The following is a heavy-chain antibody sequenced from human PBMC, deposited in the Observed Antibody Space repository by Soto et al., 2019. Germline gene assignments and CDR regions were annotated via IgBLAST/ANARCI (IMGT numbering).Heavy chain of an antibody. CDR3: AKAKNDYNWDNRPPFDY. V-gene: IGHV3-23*01. Sequence: VQLLESGGGLVQPGGSLRLSCEASGFTLRNYAMTWIRQAPGKGLEWVSLISANDVGTYYAESVKTRFTISTDQSRNTVYLQMDSLRADDTAIYYCAKAKNDYNWDNRPPFDYWGQGTLVTVSS. J-gene: IGHJ4*02. D-gene: IGHD1-20*01. CDR2: ISANDVGT. CDR1: GFTLRNYA.